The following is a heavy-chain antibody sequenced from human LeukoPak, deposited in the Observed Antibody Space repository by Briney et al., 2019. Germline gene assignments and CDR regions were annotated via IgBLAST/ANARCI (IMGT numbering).Heavy chain of an antibody. D-gene: IGHD2-2*01. V-gene: IGHV3-11*01. CDR1: GFTFSDYY. CDR2: ISSSGSTI. Sequence: GGSLRLSCAASGFTFSDYYMSWIRQAPGKGLEWVSYISSSGSTIYYADSVKGRFTISRDNAKNSLYLQMNSLRAEDTAVYYCARVLTIYDGDIVVVPAAMWADYWGQGTLVTVSS. J-gene: IGHJ4*02. CDR3: ARVLTIYDGDIVVVPAAMWADY.